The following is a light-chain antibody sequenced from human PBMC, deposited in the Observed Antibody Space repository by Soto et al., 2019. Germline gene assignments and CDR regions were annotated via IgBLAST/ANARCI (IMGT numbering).Light chain of an antibody. CDR2: DVS. V-gene: IGLV2-11*01. CDR3: CSYAGSFTLYV. Sequence: QSLLTQPRSVSGSPGESVTISCTGTSGDVGGYNYVSWYQQHPGKAPKLMIYDVSERPSGVPDRFSGSKSGNTASLTISGLQAEDEADYYCCSYAGSFTLYVFGTGTKVTVL. CDR1: SGDVGGYNY. J-gene: IGLJ1*01.